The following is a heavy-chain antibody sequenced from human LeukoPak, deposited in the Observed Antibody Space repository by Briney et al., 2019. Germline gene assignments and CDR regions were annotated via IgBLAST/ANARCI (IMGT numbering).Heavy chain of an antibody. CDR3: ASTGVMSSSWPYFDY. J-gene: IGHJ4*02. V-gene: IGHV1-69*05. D-gene: IGHD6-13*01. CDR2: IIPIFGTA. Sequence: ASVKVSCKASGGTFSSYAISWVRQAPGQGLEWMGGIIPIFGTANYAQKFQGRVTITRDTSASTAYMELSSLRSEDTAVYYCASTGVMSSSWPYFDYWGQGTLVTVSS. CDR1: GGTFSSYA.